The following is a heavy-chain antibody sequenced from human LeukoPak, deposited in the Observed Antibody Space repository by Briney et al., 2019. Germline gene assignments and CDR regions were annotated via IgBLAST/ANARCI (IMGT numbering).Heavy chain of an antibody. D-gene: IGHD2-21*02. CDR1: EFTFSNYG. V-gene: IGHV3-30*02. CDR2: VRSDGNDK. J-gene: IGHJ4*02. CDR3: ATAGLDY. Sequence: GESLKISCAASEFTFSNYGMHWVRQAPGKGLEWVTFVRSDGNDKYYADSVKGRFTISRDNSKNTLYLQMTSLRVEDTAIYYCATAGLDYWGQGSLVTVSS.